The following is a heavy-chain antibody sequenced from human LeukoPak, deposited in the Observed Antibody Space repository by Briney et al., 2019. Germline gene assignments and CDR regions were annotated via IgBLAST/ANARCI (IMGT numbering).Heavy chain of an antibody. J-gene: IGHJ4*02. CDR3: ATYGSGSYSSPRFDY. Sequence: SQTLSLTCPVSAGSISSYYWSWIRQPPGKGLECIGYIYYSGSTNYNPSLKSRVTISVDTSKNQFSLKLSSVTAADTAVYYCATYGSGSYSSPRFDYWGQGTLVTVSS. V-gene: IGHV4-59*01. D-gene: IGHD3-10*01. CDR1: AGSISSYY. CDR2: IYYSGST.